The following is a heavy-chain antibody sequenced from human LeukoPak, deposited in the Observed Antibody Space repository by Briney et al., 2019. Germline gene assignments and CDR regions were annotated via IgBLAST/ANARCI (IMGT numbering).Heavy chain of an antibody. CDR2: ISGSGGNT. D-gene: IGHD3-10*01. V-gene: IGHV3-23*01. J-gene: IGHJ6*03. CDR3: AAVRGAYYYYYMDV. Sequence: GGSLRLSCAASGFTFSSYGMSWVRQAPGKGLEWVSAISGSGGNTYYADSVKGRFTISRDNAKNSLYLQMNSLRAEDTAVYYCAAVRGAYYYYYMDVWGKGTTVTVSS. CDR1: GFTFSSYG.